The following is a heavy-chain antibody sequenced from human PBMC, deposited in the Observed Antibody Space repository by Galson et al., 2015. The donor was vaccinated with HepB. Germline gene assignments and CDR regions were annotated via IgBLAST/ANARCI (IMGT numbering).Heavy chain of an antibody. V-gene: IGHV1-46*01. D-gene: IGHD6-13*01. CDR3: ARERGRAAAGHGTRVDP. CDR1: GYTFTSYY. Sequence: SVKVSCKASGYTFTSYYMHWVRQAPGQGLEWMGIINPSGGSTSYAQKFQGRVTMTRDTSTSTVYMELSSLRSEDTAVYYCARERGRAAAGHGTRVDPWGQGTLVTVSS. J-gene: IGHJ5*02. CDR2: INPSGGST.